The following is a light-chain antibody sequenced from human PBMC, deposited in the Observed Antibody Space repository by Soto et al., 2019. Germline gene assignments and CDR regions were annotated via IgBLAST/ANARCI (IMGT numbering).Light chain of an antibody. V-gene: IGKV1-33*01. J-gene: IGKJ1*01. Sequence: DIQMTQSPSSLSASVGDRVTITCQASQDISNYLKWYQQKPGKAPKLLIYDASNLETGVPTRFSGSGSATDFTLTLSSLQPEDIATYYCQQYDNLPWWTFGQGTKVEIK. CDR3: QQYDNLPWWT. CDR1: QDISNY. CDR2: DAS.